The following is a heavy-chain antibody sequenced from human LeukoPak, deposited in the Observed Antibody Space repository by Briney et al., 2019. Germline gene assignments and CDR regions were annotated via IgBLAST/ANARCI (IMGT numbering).Heavy chain of an antibody. CDR1: GGSISSYY. D-gene: IGHD3-22*01. J-gene: IGHJ4*02. V-gene: IGHV4-59*12. CDR3: ASQTADYDSSGYYY. Sequence: PSETLSLTCTVPGGSISSYYWSWIRQPPGKGLEWIGYIYYSGSTYYNPSLKSRVTISVDTSKNQFSLKLSSVTAADTAVYYCASQTADYDSSGYYYWGQGTLVTVSS. CDR2: IYYSGST.